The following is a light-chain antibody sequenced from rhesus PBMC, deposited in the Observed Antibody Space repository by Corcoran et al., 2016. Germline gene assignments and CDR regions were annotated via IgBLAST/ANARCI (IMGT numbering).Light chain of an antibody. V-gene: IGKV1-28*03. CDR2: AAS. Sequence: DIQMTQSPSSLSASVGDTVTITCRASQGISSYLNWFQQKPGKAPKLLIYAASSLESGVPSRFSGSGSGTDFTLTISSLQPEEFAVYYGLQHNSYPYSFGQGTKVEIK. CDR1: QGISSY. CDR3: LQHNSYPYS. J-gene: IGKJ2*01.